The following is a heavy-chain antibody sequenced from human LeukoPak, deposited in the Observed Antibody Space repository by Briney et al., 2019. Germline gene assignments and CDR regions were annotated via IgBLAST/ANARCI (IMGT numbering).Heavy chain of an antibody. D-gene: IGHD2-2*01. J-gene: IGHJ6*02. CDR2: ISSSGSTI. V-gene: IGHV3-11*01. CDR1: GFTFSDYY. CDR3: ARDNRIVVVPAAGYGMDV. Sequence: GGSLRLSCAAPGFTFSDYYMSWIRQAPGKGLEWVSYISSSGSTIYYADSVKGRFTISRDNAKNSLYLQMNSLRAEDTAVYYCARDNRIVVVPAAGYGMDVWGRGTTVTVSS.